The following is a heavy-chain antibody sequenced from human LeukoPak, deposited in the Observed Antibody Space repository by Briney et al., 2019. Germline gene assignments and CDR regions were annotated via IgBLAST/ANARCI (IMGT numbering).Heavy chain of an antibody. D-gene: IGHD2-15*01. CDR2: IKQDGSEK. J-gene: IGHJ5*02. V-gene: IGHV3-7*01. CDR1: GFTFSSYW. Sequence: GGSLRLSCAASGFTFSSYWMSWVRQAPGKGLEWVANIKQDGSEKYYVDSVKGRFTISRDNAKNSLYLQMNSLRAEDTAVYYCARDIVAVVAATPRGLNWFDPWGQGTLVTVSS. CDR3: ARDIVAVVAATPRGLNWFDP.